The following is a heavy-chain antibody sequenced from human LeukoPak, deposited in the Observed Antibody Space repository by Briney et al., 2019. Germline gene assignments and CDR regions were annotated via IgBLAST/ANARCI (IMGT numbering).Heavy chain of an antibody. CDR1: GFIFSTFA. D-gene: IGHD2-8*02. Sequence: PGGSLRLSCAASGFIFSTFAMIWVRQTPGKGLEWVSSIFPSGGEIHYADSVRGRFTISRDNSKSTLSLQMNSLRAEDTAIYYCATYRQVLLPFESWGQGTLVTVSS. V-gene: IGHV3-23*01. CDR3: ATYRQVLLPFES. J-gene: IGHJ4*02. CDR2: IFPSGGEI.